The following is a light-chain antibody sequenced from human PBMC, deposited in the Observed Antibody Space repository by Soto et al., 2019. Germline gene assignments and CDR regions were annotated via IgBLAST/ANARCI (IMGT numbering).Light chain of an antibody. CDR1: SSDVGSYNL. Sequence: QYALTQPASVSGSPRQSITISCTGTSSDVGSYNLVSWYQQHPGKAPKLMIYEGSKRPSGVSNRFSGSKSGNTASLTISGLQAEEEADYYCCSYAGSSTYVFGTGTKVTVL. J-gene: IGLJ1*01. CDR2: EGS. CDR3: CSYAGSSTYV. V-gene: IGLV2-23*01.